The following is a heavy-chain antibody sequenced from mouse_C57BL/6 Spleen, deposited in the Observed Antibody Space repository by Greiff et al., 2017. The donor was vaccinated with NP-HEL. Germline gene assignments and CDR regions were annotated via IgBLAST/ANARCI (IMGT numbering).Heavy chain of an antibody. CDR1: GYTFTSYW. CDR3: ARAVGSSLAWFAY. D-gene: IGHD1-1*01. Sequence: VQLQQSGAELVKPGASVKLSCKASGYTFTSYWMQWVKQRPGQGLEWIGEIDPSDSYTNYNQKFKGKATLTVDTSSSTAYMQVSSLTAEDSAVYYCARAVGSSLAWFAYWGQVTLVTVSA. V-gene: IGHV1-50*01. CDR2: IDPSDSYT. J-gene: IGHJ3*01.